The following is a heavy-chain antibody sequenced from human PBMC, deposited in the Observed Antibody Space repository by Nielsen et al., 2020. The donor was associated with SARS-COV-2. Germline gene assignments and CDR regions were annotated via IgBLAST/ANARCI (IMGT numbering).Heavy chain of an antibody. CDR1: GFTFSNYN. CDR3: ARDRHYTIPFDY. J-gene: IGHJ4*02. CDR2: VSSSSAYI. V-gene: IGHV3-21*01. Sequence: GSLRLSCAASGFTFSNYNMNWVRQAPGKGLEWVASVSSSSAYIFYADSVKGRFTVSRDNARDSLSLQMNSLGAEDTAVYYCARDRHYTIPFDYWGQGALVTVSA. D-gene: IGHD4-11*01.